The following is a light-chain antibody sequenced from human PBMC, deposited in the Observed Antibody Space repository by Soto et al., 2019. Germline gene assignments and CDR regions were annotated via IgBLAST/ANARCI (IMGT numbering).Light chain of an antibody. Sequence: ETVMTQSPATLSLSPGERATLSCRASRDISNNLAWYQQKPGQAPRLLIYGASSRATGIPARFIGSGSGTEFTLTISSLQSEDFAFYYCQQHNDWPLTF. CDR3: QQHNDWPLT. CDR1: RDISNN. V-gene: IGKV3-15*01. J-gene: IGKJ5*01. CDR2: GAS.